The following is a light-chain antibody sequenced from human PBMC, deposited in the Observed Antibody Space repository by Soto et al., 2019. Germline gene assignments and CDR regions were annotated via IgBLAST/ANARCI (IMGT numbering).Light chain of an antibody. CDR3: QQLNSYSIT. J-gene: IGKJ5*01. CDR2: AAS. CDR1: QGLSSD. Sequence: DIQLTQSPSFLSASVGDRVTITCRASQGLSSDLDWYQQKPGKGPKLLIYAASTLQSGVPSRFSGSGSGTEFTLTISSLQPEDFATYYCQQLNSYSITFGQGTRLEIK. V-gene: IGKV1-9*01.